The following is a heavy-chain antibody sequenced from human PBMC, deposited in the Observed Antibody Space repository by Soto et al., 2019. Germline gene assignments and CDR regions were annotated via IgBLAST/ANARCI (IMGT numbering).Heavy chain of an antibody. CDR1: GYSFSNYW. CDR3: ASVHTNVLSPYHYYGMDV. J-gene: IGHJ6*02. D-gene: IGHD5-18*01. CDR2: IYPGYSDT. Sequence: GESLKISCKGSGYSFSNYWIGWVRQMPGKGLVWMGIIYPGYSDTRYSPSFQGRVTISAYKSISTAYLQWSSLKASDSALYSCASVHTNVLSPYHYYGMDVWGQGTTVTVSS. V-gene: IGHV5-51*01.